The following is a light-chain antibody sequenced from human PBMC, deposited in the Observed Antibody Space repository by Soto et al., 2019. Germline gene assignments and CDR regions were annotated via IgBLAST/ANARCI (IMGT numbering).Light chain of an antibody. J-gene: IGLJ3*02. CDR1: SSNIGSNS. CDR2: STN. CDR3: AAWDDSLNGHWV. Sequence: QSALTQPPSASGTPGQRVTISCSGSSSNIGSNSVNWYQQLPGTAPKLLIYSTNQRPSGVPDRFSGSKSGTSASLAISGLQSEDEADYYCAAWDDSLNGHWVFGGGTKVTVL. V-gene: IGLV1-44*01.